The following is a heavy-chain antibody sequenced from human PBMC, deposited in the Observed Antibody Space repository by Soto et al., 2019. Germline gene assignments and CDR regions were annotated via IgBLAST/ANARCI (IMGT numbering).Heavy chain of an antibody. CDR3: ARHRQYYDTSGYQQRYFDY. Sequence: SETLSLTCSVSGGSISSSPYYCGLIRQPPGKLLEWLGTIYYSGTTSYNPSLKSRVIISVDTSNNQLFLKLRSVTAADTAVYYCARHRQYYDTSGYQQRYFDYWGQGTQVTVSS. D-gene: IGHD3-22*01. V-gene: IGHV4-39*01. J-gene: IGHJ4*02. CDR1: GGSISSSPYY. CDR2: IYYSGTT.